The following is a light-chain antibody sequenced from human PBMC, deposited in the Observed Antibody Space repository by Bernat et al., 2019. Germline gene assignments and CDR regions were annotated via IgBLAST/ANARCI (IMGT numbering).Light chain of an antibody. J-gene: IGLJ2*01. V-gene: IGLV2-14*01. Sequence: QSALTQPASVSGSPGQSITISCTGTSSDVGAYDYVSCYQHHPGKAPKLLIWSSGVSDRFSGPKSGNTASLTISGLQAEDESDYYYLSYTSSITVIFGGGTKLTVL. CDR3: LSYTSSITVI. CDR1: SSDVGAYDY.